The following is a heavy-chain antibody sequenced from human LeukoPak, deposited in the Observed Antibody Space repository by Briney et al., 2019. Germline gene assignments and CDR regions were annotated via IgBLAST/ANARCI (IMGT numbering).Heavy chain of an antibody. CDR1: GYTFTGYY. CDR3: ARAFTTSIVVVSPFDY. Sequence: ASVKVSCKASGYTFTGYYMHWVRQAPGQGLEWMGWINPNSGGTNYAQKFQGRVTITADKSTSTAYMELSSLRSEDTAVYYCARAFTTSIVVVSPFDYWGQGTLVTVSS. V-gene: IGHV1-2*02. CDR2: INPNSGGT. J-gene: IGHJ4*02. D-gene: IGHD3-22*01.